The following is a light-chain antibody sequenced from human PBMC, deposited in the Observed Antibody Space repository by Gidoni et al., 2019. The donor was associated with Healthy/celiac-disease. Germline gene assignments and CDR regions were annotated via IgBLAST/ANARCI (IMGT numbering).Light chain of an antibody. Sequence: DIQMTRSHSPLSASVGDRVTITCQASQDISNYLNWYQQKPGKAPKLLIYDASNLETGVPSRFSGSGSGTDFTFTISSLQPEDIPTYYCQQYDNLPPKLTFGGGTKVEIK. CDR1: QDISNY. CDR2: DAS. V-gene: IGKV1-33*01. J-gene: IGKJ4*01. CDR3: QQYDNLPPKLT.